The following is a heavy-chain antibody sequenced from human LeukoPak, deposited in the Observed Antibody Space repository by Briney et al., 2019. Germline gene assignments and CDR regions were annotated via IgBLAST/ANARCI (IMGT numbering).Heavy chain of an antibody. V-gene: IGHV3-33*01. D-gene: IGHD4-17*01. Sequence: GGSLRLSCAASGFTFSSYGMHWVRQAPGKGLEWVAVIWYDGSNKYYADSVKGRFTISRDNSKNTLYLQMNSLRAEDTAVYYCARAGDYGDPRAYMIYYYYYMDVWGKGTTVTVSS. J-gene: IGHJ6*03. CDR2: IWYDGSNK. CDR3: ARAGDYGDPRAYMIYYYYYMDV. CDR1: GFTFSSYG.